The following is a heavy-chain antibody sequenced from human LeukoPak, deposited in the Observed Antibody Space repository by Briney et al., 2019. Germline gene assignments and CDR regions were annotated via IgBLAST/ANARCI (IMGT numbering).Heavy chain of an antibody. CDR3: ARDQYSYAHAAH. Sequence: QSGGSLRLSCAASGFTVGSSYMSWVRQAPGKGLEWVSVIYSGGTTYYADSVKGRFTISRDNSKNTLHLQMNTLRAEDTAVYYCARDQYSYAHAAHWGQGTLVTVSS. CDR2: IYSGGTT. D-gene: IGHD5-18*01. J-gene: IGHJ4*02. V-gene: IGHV3-66*01. CDR1: GFTVGSSY.